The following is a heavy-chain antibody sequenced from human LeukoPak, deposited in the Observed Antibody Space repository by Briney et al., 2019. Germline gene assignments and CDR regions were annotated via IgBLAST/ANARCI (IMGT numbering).Heavy chain of an antibody. CDR1: GLTFSSYA. V-gene: IGHV3-30*04. Sequence: GRSLRLSCAASGLTFSSYAMHWVRQAPGKGLEWVAVISYDGSNKYYADSVKGRFTISRDNSKNTLYLQMNSLRAEDTAVYYCAREGWNDPAFDIWGQGTMVTVSP. J-gene: IGHJ3*02. D-gene: IGHD1-1*01. CDR2: ISYDGSNK. CDR3: AREGWNDPAFDI.